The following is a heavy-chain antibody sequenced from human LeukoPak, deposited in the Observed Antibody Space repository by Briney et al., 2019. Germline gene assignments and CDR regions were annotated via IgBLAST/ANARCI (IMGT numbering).Heavy chain of an antibody. D-gene: IGHD7-27*01. J-gene: IGHJ4*02. V-gene: IGHV3-11*01. CDR1: GFTFSDSY. CDR3: AKEGGDWGEGYFDY. Sequence: PGGSLRLSCAASGFTFSDSYMSWIRQVPGKGLEWISYISSSGGTIYYADSVEGRFTISRDNAKNSLYLQMNSLRAEDTAVYYCAKEGGDWGEGYFDYWGQGTLVTVSS. CDR2: ISSSGGTI.